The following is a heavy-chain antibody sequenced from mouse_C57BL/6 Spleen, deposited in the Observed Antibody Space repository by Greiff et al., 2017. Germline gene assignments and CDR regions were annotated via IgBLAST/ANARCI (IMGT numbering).Heavy chain of an antibody. CDR1: GYSITSDY. Sequence: EVKLVESGPGLAKPSQTLSLTCSVTGYSITSDYWNWIRKFPGNKLEYMGYISYSGSTYYNPSLNSRISITRDTSKNQYYLQLNSVTTEDTATYYCERFRDGYYVGWYFDVWGTGTTVTVSS. D-gene: IGHD2-3*01. J-gene: IGHJ1*03. CDR3: ERFRDGYYVGWYFDV. V-gene: IGHV3-8*01. CDR2: ISYSGST.